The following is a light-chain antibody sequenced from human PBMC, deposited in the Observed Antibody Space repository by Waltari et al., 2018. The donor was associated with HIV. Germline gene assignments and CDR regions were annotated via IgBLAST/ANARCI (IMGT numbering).Light chain of an antibody. CDR3: MQVRYWPHT. V-gene: IGKV2-30*01. CDR2: RVS. CDR1: HSLLYIDGHPY. J-gene: IGKJ2*01. Sequence: VLITQAPRSLAVAVGQPSSLSCMSNHSLLYIDGHPYLFWSKLRPGQSPRRLIYRVSYRDSGVPRRFSGSGAGTEFTLSITRVEAEDAGLYFCMQVRYWPHTFGQGTNLQV.